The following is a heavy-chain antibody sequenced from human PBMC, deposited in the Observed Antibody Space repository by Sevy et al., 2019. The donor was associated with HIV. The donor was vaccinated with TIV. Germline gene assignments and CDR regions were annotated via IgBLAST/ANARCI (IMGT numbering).Heavy chain of an antibody. CDR2: IRSKANSYAT. Sequence: GGSLRLSCAASGFTFSGSAMHWVRQASGKGLEWVGRIRSKANSYATAYAASVKGRVTISRDDSKNTAYLQMNSLKTDDTAVYDWTRLGDYYGSGSYYTYYYYVMDVLGQVTTVTVSS. CDR3: TRLGDYYGSGSYYTYYYYVMDV. D-gene: IGHD3-10*01. CDR1: GFTFSGSA. J-gene: IGHJ6*02. V-gene: IGHV3-73*01.